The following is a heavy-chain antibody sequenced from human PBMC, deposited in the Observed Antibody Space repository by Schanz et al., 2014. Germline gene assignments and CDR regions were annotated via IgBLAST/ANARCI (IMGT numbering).Heavy chain of an antibody. Sequence: AQLVESGGGVVQPGGSLRLSCAASGFTFSNYSMNWVRQAPGKGLEWVSSISSTSSYIFYADSVKGRFTISRDNAKNSLYLQMNSLRAEDTAVYYCVPMSIAAHWGQGTLVTVSS. D-gene: IGHD6-6*01. J-gene: IGHJ4*02. CDR2: ISSTSSYI. V-gene: IGHV3-21*01. CDR1: GFTFSNYS. CDR3: VPMSIAAH.